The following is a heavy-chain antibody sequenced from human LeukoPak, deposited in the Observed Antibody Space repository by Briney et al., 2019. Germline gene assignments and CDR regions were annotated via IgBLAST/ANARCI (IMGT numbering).Heavy chain of an antibody. J-gene: IGHJ4*02. CDR3: ARQDGSYYPYSFDY. CDR1: GVTISSSSYY. CDR2: IYYSGST. D-gene: IGHD1-26*01. Sequence: KTSETLSLTCTVSGVTISSSSYYWGWIRQPPGKGLEWIGSIYYSGSTYYNPSLKSRVIISVDTSKNQFSLKLSSVTAADTALYYSARQDGSYYPYSFDYWGQGTLVTVSS. V-gene: IGHV4-39*01.